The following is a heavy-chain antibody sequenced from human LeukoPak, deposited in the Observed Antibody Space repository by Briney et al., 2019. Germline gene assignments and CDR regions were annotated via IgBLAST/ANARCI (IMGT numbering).Heavy chain of an antibody. V-gene: IGHV3-7*01. J-gene: IGHJ6*03. CDR3: ARGGRKSRGVDIVRKKETGYYYYMDV. CDR1: GFTFSSYW. D-gene: IGHD2-15*01. CDR2: IQQVGSEK. Sequence: GGSLRLSCGASGFTFSSYWMSWVRQAPGKGLEWVANIQQVGSEKYYVDSVKGRFTISRDNAKNSLYLQMDSLRAEDTAVYYCARGGRKSRGVDIVRKKETGYYYYMDVWGKGTTVTVSS.